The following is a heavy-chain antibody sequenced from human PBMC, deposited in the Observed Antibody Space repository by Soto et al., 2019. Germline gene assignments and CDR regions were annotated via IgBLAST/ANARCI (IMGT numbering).Heavy chain of an antibody. D-gene: IGHD1-26*01. CDR2: INPNSGAT. J-gene: IGHJ5*02. V-gene: IGHV1-2*06. CDR1: GYTFTGYF. Sequence: QVQLVQSGAEVKKPGTSVKVSCKASGYTFTGYFIHWLRHAPGQGLKWMGRINPNSGATNYARKFDDRVTMTRDTSVNTADIELRSLRSDDTAIYYCANLLPTPDWFDPWGQGTRVTVSS. CDR3: ANLLPTPDWFDP.